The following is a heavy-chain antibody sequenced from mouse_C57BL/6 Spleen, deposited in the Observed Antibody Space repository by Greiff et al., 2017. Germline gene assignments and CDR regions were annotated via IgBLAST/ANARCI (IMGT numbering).Heavy chain of an antibody. CDR3: ARNWDGRFAY. J-gene: IGHJ3*01. V-gene: IGHV3-6*01. CDR1: GYSITSGYY. CDR2: ISYDGSN. D-gene: IGHD4-1*01. Sequence: EVQLQQSGPGLVKPSQSLSLTCSVTGYSITSGYYWNWLRQFPGNKLEWMGYISYDGSNNYNPTLKNRISITRDTSKNQFFLKLNSVTTEDTATYYCARNWDGRFAYWGQGTLVTVSA.